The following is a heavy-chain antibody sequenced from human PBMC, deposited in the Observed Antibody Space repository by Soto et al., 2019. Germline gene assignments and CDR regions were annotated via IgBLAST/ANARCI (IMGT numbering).Heavy chain of an antibody. V-gene: IGHV3-21*01. CDR2: ISSSSSYI. D-gene: IGHD3-9*01. J-gene: IGHJ6*02. Sequence: GGSLRLSCAASGFTFSSYSMNWVRQAPGKGLEWVSSISSSSSYIYYADSVKGRFTISRDNAKNSLYLQMNSLRAEDTAVYYCARGAELVIIGNYYYGMDVWGQGTTVTVSS. CDR1: GFTFSSYS. CDR3: ARGAELVIIGNYYYGMDV.